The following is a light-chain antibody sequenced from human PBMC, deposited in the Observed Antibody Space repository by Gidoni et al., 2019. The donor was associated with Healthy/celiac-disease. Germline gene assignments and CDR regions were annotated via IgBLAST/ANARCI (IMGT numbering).Light chain of an antibody. CDR1: QSISSW. J-gene: IGKJ1*01. Sequence: DIQMTQSPSTLSASVGDRVTITCRASQSISSWFAWYQQKPGKAPKLLIYKASSLESGVPSRFSGSGSGTEFTLTISSLQPDDFATYYCQQYNSYLTFGQGTKVEIK. V-gene: IGKV1-5*03. CDR2: KAS. CDR3: QQYNSYLT.